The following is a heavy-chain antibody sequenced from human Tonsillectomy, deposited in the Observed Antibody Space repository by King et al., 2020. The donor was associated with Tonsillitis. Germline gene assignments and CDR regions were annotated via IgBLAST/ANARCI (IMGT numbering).Heavy chain of an antibody. CDR1: GYTFTSYY. V-gene: IGHV1-46*01. Sequence: EQLVQSGAEVKKPGASVKLSCKASGYTFTSYYIHWVRQAPGQGLEYMGVIYLGDGGSFSAQRFQGRVTMSSDTSTDTVYMDLSSLRSDDTATYFCAREKRAQYYFDYWGQGTLVTVSS. J-gene: IGHJ4*02. CDR3: AREKRAQYYFDY. CDR2: IYLGDGGS.